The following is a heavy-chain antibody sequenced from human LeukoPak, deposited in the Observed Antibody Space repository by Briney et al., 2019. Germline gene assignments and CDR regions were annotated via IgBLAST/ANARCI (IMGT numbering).Heavy chain of an antibody. CDR2: ISTSGST. Sequence: GGSLRLSCAASGFTFSDHYFNWIRQSPGKGLEWLAYISTSGSTHYADSVIGRFTVSRDNAENSLFLQMNSLRAEDTAVYYCARVDYRGQGALVTVSS. J-gene: IGHJ4*02. CDR3: ARVDY. V-gene: IGHV3-11*01. CDR1: GFTFSDHY.